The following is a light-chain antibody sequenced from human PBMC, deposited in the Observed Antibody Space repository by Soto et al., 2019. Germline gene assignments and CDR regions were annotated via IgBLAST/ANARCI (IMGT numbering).Light chain of an antibody. CDR3: QQRSNWIT. CDR2: DAS. J-gene: IGKJ5*01. CDR1: QSVSSY. Sequence: EIVLTQSPATLSLSPGERATLSCRASQSVSSYLAWYQQKPGQAPRLLIYDASNRATGIPARFSGSGSGTDVTLTISILEHEDFAVYYCQQRSNWITFGQGTRLEIK. V-gene: IGKV3-11*01.